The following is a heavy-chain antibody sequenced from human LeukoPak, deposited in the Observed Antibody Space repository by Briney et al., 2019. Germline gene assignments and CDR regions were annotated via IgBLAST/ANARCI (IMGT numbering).Heavy chain of an antibody. D-gene: IGHD6-6*01. Sequence: PGGSLRLSCAASGFTFSRYAMSWVRPAPGKGLGWVSAISGSDGGTYYADSVKGRFTISRDNSKNTLYLQMNSLRAEDTAVYYCAKDRVAARPSWFDPWGQGTPVTVSS. CDR2: ISGSDGGT. CDR3: AKDRVAARPSWFDP. CDR1: GFTFSRYA. V-gene: IGHV3-23*01. J-gene: IGHJ5*02.